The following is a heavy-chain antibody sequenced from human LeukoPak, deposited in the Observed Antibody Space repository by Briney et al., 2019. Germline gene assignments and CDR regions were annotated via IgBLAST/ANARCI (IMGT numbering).Heavy chain of an antibody. CDR1: GYTFTTYD. J-gene: IGHJ4*02. V-gene: IGHV1-18*01. CDR2: ISAYNGYT. D-gene: IGHD1/OR15-1a*01. Sequence: ASVKVSCKTSGYTFTTYDINWVRQAPGQGLEWMGRISAYNGYTNYGQKLHGRVTMTTDTSTNTAYMELRSLRSDDTAVYYCARVGTGTLSFVSWGQGTLVTVSS. CDR3: ARVGTGTLSFVS.